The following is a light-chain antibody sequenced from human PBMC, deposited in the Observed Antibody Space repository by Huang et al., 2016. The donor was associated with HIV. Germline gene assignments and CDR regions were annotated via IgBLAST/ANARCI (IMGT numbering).Light chain of an antibody. V-gene: IGKV1-NL1*01. Sequence: DIQMTQSPSSLSASVGDRVTITCRASQGISNSLAWYQQKPGKVPTLLLYTASRLESGFPSRFSGRGSGTDYTLIISSLQPEDFATYYCQQYYSTPTFGQGTKVEIK. CDR2: TAS. CDR3: QQYYSTPT. J-gene: IGKJ1*01. CDR1: QGISNS.